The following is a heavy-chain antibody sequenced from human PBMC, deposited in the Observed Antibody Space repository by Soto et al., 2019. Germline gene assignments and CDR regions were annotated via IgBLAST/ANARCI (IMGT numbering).Heavy chain of an antibody. CDR2: TYYRSRFFS. Sequence: PSQTLSLTCALSGDSVSSYSAAWNWIRQSPSGGLEWLGRTYYRSRFFSDYAESVKSRIIINPDTSKNQFSLQLKSVTPEDTAVYYCVRDRYSSSGWFDPWRQGTPVTVSS. CDR3: VRDRYSSSGWFDP. D-gene: IGHD3-10*01. V-gene: IGHV6-1*01. CDR1: GDSVSSYSAA. J-gene: IGHJ5*02.